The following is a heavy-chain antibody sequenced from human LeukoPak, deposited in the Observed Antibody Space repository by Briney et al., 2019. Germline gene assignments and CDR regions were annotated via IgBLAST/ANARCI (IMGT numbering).Heavy chain of an antibody. J-gene: IGHJ6*03. D-gene: IGHD5-18*01. CDR2: IRSKAYGGTT. CDR1: GFTFSSYG. V-gene: IGHV3-49*04. Sequence: QTGGSLRLSCAASGFTFSSYGMSWVRQAPGKGLEWVGFIRSKAYGGTTEYAASVKGRFTISRDDSKSIAYLQMNSLKTEDTAVYYCTRAAVQIQNRNYYYYYYMDVWGKGTTVTISS. CDR3: TRAAVQIQNRNYYYYYYMDV.